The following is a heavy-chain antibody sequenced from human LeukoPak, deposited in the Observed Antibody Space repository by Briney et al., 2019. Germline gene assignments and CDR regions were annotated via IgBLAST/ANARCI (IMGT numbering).Heavy chain of an antibody. D-gene: IGHD5-24*01. CDR2: IVVGSGNT. V-gene: IGHV1-58*01. J-gene: IGHJ3*02. Sequence: SVKVSCKASGFTFTSSAVQWVRQARGQRLEWIGWIVVGSGNTNYAQKFQERVTITRDMSTSTAYMELSSLRSEDTAVYYCARADITRDGYNSAFDIWGQGTMVTVTS. CDR1: GFTFTSSA. CDR3: ARADITRDGYNSAFDI.